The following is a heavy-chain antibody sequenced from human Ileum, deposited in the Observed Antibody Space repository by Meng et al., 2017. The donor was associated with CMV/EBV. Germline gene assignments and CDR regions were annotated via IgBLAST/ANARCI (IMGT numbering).Heavy chain of an antibody. V-gene: IGHV3-33*01. D-gene: IGHD3-22*01. Sequence: SGLPLNNYGIHWVRQFPGKGLEWVAVLWYDGSRKYFADSVQGRFSISRDDSKNTVYLQMNSLRAEDTAVYYCARDNDGSSHYSQFDYWGQGTLVTVSS. CDR2: LWYDGSRK. J-gene: IGHJ4*02. CDR3: ARDNDGSSHYSQFDY. CDR1: GLPLNNYG.